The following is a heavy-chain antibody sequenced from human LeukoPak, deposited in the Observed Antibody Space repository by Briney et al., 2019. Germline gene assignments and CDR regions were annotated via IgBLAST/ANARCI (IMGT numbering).Heavy chain of an antibody. CDR1: GGAISSYY. CDR3: ARGWNYGDY. CDR2: VSYTGDA. D-gene: IGHD3-3*01. V-gene: IGHV4-59*01. J-gene: IGHJ4*02. Sequence: SETLSLTCTVPGGAISSYYWSWIRQPPGKGLEWIGYVSYTGDASQNPSLRGRVTMSVDTSNNQVSLELSSVTAADTAVYYCARGWNYGDYWGQGTLVTVSS.